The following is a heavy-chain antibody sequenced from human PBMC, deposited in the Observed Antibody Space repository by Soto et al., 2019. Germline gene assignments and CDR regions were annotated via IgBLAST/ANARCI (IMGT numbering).Heavy chain of an antibody. V-gene: IGHV3-48*04. CDR2: ISTYSTTI. CDR3: ARDRPHDYGDYFDY. CDR1: GFTFSGYS. D-gene: IGHD4-17*01. J-gene: IGHJ4*02. Sequence: GGSLRLSCAASGFTFSGYSMNWVRQAPGKGLEWVAYISTYSTTIYYADSVKGRFTVSRDNAKNSLYLQMNSLRAEDTAVYYCARDRPHDYGDYFDYWGQGTLVTVSS.